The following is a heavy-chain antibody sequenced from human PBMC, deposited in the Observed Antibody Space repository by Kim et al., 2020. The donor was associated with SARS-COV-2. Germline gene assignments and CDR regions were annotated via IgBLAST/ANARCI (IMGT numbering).Heavy chain of an antibody. J-gene: IGHJ6*03. D-gene: IGHD6-13*01. CDR3: AKAISSSSLNYYYYMDV. Sequence: VKGRFHISRDNSKTTLYLQMNSLRAEDTAVYYCAKAISSSSLNYYYYMDVWGKGTTVTVSS. V-gene: IGHV3-23*01.